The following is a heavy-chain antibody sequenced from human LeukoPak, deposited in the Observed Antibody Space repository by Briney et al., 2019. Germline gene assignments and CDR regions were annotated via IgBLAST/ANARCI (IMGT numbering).Heavy chain of an antibody. CDR3: AKQRRDGYNYFDY. CDR2: LYYSGGT. V-gene: IGHV4-39*01. CDR1: GGSISSSSSHY. J-gene: IGHJ4*02. Sequence: PSETLSLTCTVSGGSISSSSSHYWGWIRQPPGKGLEWIGSLYYSGGTYHNPSLKSRVTISVDTSKNQFSLKLTSVTAADTAVYYCAKQRRDGYNYFDYWGQGTLVTVSS. D-gene: IGHD5-24*01.